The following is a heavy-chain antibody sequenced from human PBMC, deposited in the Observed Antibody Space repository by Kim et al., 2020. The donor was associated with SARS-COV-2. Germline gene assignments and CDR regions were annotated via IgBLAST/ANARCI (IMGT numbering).Heavy chain of an antibody. CDR3: ARLPYPGNSGYDY. V-gene: IGHV4-39*01. D-gene: IGHD5-12*01. J-gene: IGHJ4*02. Sequence: YNPSLKSRVTISVDTSKNQFSLKLSSVTAADTAVYYCARLPYPGNSGYDYWGQGTLVTVSS.